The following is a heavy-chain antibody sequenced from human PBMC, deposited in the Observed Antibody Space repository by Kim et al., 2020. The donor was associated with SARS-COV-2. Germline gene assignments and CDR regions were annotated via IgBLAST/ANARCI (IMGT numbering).Heavy chain of an antibody. CDR1: GFTFGDYT. D-gene: IGHD3-22*01. J-gene: IGHJ4*02. V-gene: IGHV3-49*03. CDR3: TRGSSYYDSSGFDY. CDR2: IRSKGYGGTT. Sequence: GGSLRLSCTSSGFTFGDYTMSWFRQAPRKGLEWVGFIRSKGYGGTTEYAASVKGRFNISRDDSKSIAYLQMNSLKTEDTAVYYCTRGSSYYDSSGFDYWGQGTLVTVSS.